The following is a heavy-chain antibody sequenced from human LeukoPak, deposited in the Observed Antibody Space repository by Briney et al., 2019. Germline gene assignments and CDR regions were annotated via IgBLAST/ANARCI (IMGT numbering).Heavy chain of an antibody. CDR1: GGSISRSNW. V-gene: IGHV4-4*02. CDR3: ARVDDYSNYGAVGYFDY. CDR2: IYHSGST. Sequence: SETLSLTCAVSGGSISRSNWWSWVRQPPGTGLEWIGEIYHSGSTHYNPYLKSRVTISIDKSKNQFSLRLSSVTVADTAVYYCARVDDYSNYGAVGYFDYWGQGTLVTVSS. D-gene: IGHD4-11*01. J-gene: IGHJ4*02.